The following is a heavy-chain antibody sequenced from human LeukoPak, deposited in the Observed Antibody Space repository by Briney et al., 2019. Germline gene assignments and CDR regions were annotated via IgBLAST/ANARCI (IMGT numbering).Heavy chain of an antibody. V-gene: IGHV4-34*01. CDR3: ARALSRIAAHGY. D-gene: IGHD6-6*01. Sequence: NPSETLSLTCAVYGGSFSGYYWSWIRQPPGKGLEWIGEINHSGSTNYNPSLKSRVTISVDTSKNQFSLKLSSVTAADTAVYYRARALSRIAAHGYWGQGTLVTVSS. CDR1: GGSFSGYY. CDR2: INHSGST. J-gene: IGHJ4*02.